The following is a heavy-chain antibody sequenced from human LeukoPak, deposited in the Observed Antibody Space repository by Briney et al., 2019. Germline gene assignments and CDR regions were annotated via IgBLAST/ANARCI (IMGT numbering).Heavy chain of an antibody. Sequence: GGSLRLSCAASGFSVSSNYLSWVRQAPGRGLEWVSILFSGGSTYYADSVKGRFAISRDNSKNTLYLHMNSLRGEDTAVYYCARGKSTYWYHGYWGQGTLVTVSS. CDR1: GFSVSSNY. J-gene: IGHJ4*02. V-gene: IGHV3-53*01. CDR3: ARGKSTYWYHGY. D-gene: IGHD2-8*02. CDR2: LFSGGST.